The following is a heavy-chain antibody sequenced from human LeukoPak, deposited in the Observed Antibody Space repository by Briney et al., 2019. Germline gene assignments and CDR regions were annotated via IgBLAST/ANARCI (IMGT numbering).Heavy chain of an antibody. D-gene: IGHD5-18*01. CDR1: GGSFSGYY. CDR2: INHSGST. V-gene: IGHV4-34*01. Sequence: SETLSLTCAVCGGSFSGYYWSWIRQPPGKGLEWIGEINHSGSTNYNPSLKSRVTISVDTSKNQFSLKLSSVTAADTAVYYCARGEYSYGIDAFDIWGQGTMVTVSS. CDR3: ARGEYSYGIDAFDI. J-gene: IGHJ3*02.